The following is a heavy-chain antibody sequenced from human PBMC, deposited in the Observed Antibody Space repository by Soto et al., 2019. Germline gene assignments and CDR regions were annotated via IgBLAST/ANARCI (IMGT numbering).Heavy chain of an antibody. CDR3: AKFRSSSGYHNSVGY. D-gene: IGHD3-22*01. V-gene: IGHV3-23*01. J-gene: IGHJ4*02. Sequence: GGSLRLSCAASGFTFSSYAMSWVRQAPGKGLEWVSAISGSGGSTYYADSVKGRFTISRDNSKNTLYLQMNSLRAEDTAVYYCAKFRSSSGYHNSVGYWGQGTLVTVSS. CDR2: ISGSGGST. CDR1: GFTFSSYA.